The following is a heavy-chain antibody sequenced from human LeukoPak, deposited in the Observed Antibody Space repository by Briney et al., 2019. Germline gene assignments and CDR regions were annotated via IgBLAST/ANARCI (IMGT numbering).Heavy chain of an antibody. D-gene: IGHD3-9*01. J-gene: IGHJ4*02. CDR3: ARWPRNYDILTGSIYAFDY. Sequence: PSETLSLTCTVSGGSVSRGSYYWSWIRQPPGKGLEWIGYIYYSGSTNYNPSLKSRVTISVDTSKNQFSLKLSSVTAADTAVYYCARWPRNYDILTGSIYAFDYWGQGTLVTVSS. CDR1: GGSVSRGSYY. V-gene: IGHV4-61*01. CDR2: IYYSGST.